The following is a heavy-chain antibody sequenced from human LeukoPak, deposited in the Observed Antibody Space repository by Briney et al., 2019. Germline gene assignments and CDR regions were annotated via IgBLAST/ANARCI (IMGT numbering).Heavy chain of an antibody. Sequence: GGSLRLSCAASGFTFNDYYMSWIRQAPGKGLEWVANIKQDGSEKYYVDSVKGRFTISRDNAKNSLYLQMNSLRAEDTAVYYCARAYVDTASYYFDYWGQGTLVTVSS. D-gene: IGHD5-18*01. CDR1: GFTFNDYY. CDR2: IKQDGSEK. V-gene: IGHV3-7*01. CDR3: ARAYVDTASYYFDY. J-gene: IGHJ4*02.